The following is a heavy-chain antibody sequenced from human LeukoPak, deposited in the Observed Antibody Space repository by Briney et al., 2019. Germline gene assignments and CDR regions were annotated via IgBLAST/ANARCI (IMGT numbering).Heavy chain of an antibody. J-gene: IGHJ4*02. CDR1: GGTFSSYA. D-gene: IGHD3-22*01. Sequence: GASVKVSCKASGGTFSSYAISWVRQAPGQGLEWMGGIIPIFGTANYAQKFQGRVTITADESTSTAYMELSSLRSEDTAVYYCARDLYHRYYDNSGYAFDYWGQGTLVTVSS. CDR2: IIPIFGTA. V-gene: IGHV1-69*13. CDR3: ARDLYHRYYDNSGYAFDY.